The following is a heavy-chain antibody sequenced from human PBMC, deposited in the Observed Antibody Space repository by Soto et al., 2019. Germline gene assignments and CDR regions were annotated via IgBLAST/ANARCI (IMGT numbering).Heavy chain of an antibody. J-gene: IGHJ6*03. CDR3: SRVFHFTREQLENHYYYYYMDV. Sequence: SETLSLTCAVYGGSFSGYYWSWIRQPPGKGLEWIGEINHSGSTNYNPSLKSRVTISVDTSKNQFSLKLSSVTAADTAVYYCSRVFHFTREQLENHYYYYYMDVWGKGTTVTVSS. CDR1: GGSFSGYY. CDR2: INHSGST. D-gene: IGHD6-6*01. V-gene: IGHV4-34*01.